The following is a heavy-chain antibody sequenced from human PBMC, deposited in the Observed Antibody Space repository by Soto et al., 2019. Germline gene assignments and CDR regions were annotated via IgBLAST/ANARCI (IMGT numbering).Heavy chain of an antibody. D-gene: IGHD3-10*01. V-gene: IGHV1-69*12. J-gene: IGHJ4*02. CDR2: IIPIFGTA. CDR1: GGTFSSYA. Sequence: QVQLVQSGAEVKKPGSSVKVSCKASGGTFSSYAISWVRQAPGQGLEWMGGIIPIFGTANYAQKFQGRVTITADESTSTAYMELSSLRTEDTAVYYCEAPYGSGSYYNGFDYGGQGTLVTVSS. CDR3: EAPYGSGSYYNGFDY.